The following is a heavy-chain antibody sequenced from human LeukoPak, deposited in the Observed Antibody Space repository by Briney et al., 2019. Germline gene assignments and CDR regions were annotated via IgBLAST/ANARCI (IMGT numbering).Heavy chain of an antibody. Sequence: QTGGSRRLSCAASGFTFSSYGMHWVRQAPGKGLEWVAVIWHDGSNKYYADSVRGRFTISRDNSKNTLYLQMNSLRAEDTAVYYCARDTYDILTGYSISPFDYWGQGTLVTVSS. CDR2: IWHDGSNK. CDR1: GFTFSSYG. CDR3: ARDTYDILTGYSISPFDY. J-gene: IGHJ4*02. D-gene: IGHD3-9*01. V-gene: IGHV3-33*01.